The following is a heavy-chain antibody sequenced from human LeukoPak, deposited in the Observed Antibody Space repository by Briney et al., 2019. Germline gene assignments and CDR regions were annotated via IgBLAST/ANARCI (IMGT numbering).Heavy chain of an antibody. CDR2: IYYSGST. V-gene: IGHV4-59*01. D-gene: IGHD2-15*01. CDR1: GGSISSYY. J-gene: IGHJ5*02. CDR3: ARALKRLPRPGWFDP. Sequence: SETLSLTCTVSGGSISSYYWSWIRQPPGKGLEWIGYIYYSGSTNYNPSLKSRVTISVDTSKNQFSLKLSSVTAADTAVYYCARALKRLPRPGWFDPWGQGTLVTVSS.